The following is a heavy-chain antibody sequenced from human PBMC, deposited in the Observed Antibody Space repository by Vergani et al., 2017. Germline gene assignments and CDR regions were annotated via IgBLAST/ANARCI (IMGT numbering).Heavy chain of an antibody. V-gene: IGHV7-4-1*02. J-gene: IGHJ3*01. Sequence: QVQQVQSGSELKKPGASVKVSCKTSGYTFTNYAINWVRQAPGQGLEWMGWINTNTGNPTYAPGVTGRFVCSLDTSVSTAYLQISSLTPEDTAIYYCARHPPALADAFDLWGQGTMVTVAS. CDR3: ARHPPALADAFDL. CDR2: INTNTGNP. CDR1: GYTFTNYA.